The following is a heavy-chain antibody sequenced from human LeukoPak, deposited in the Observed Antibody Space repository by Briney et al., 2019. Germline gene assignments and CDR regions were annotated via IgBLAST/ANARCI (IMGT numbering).Heavy chain of an antibody. D-gene: IGHD3-10*01. J-gene: IGHJ4*02. Sequence: PGGSLRLSCAASGFTFSDHYMDWVRQAPGKGLQWVGRTRNKAKSYTTEYAAYVKARFTISRDDSKNSLYLQMASLKPEDTAVYYCARVRYYSGSGSYPFFDYWGQGTLVTVSS. CDR1: GFTFSDHY. V-gene: IGHV3-72*01. CDR2: TRNKAKSYTT. CDR3: ARVRYYSGSGSYPFFDY.